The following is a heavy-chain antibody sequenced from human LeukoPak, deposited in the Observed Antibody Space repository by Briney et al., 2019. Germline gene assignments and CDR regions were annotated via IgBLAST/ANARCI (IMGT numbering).Heavy chain of an antibody. D-gene: IGHD3-10*01. CDR3: ARDTLRWFGELLRGVTWFDP. V-gene: IGHV1-18*01. CDR2: ISAYNGNT. Sequence: ASVKVSFKASGYTCTSYGISWVRQAPAEGLEWMGWISAYNGNTNYAQKLQGRVTITTDTSSSTAYTEPRRRRSDGTAGYYCARDTLRWFGELLRGVTWFDPWGEGTLVTVSS. J-gene: IGHJ5*02. CDR1: GYTCTSYG.